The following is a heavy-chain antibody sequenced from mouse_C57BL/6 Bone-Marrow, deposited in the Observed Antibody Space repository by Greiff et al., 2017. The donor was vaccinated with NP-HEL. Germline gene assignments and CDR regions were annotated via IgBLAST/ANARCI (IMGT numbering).Heavy chain of an antibody. CDR2: IDPSDSYT. CDR1: GYTFTSYW. CDR3: ARLGYSNLFAY. V-gene: IGHV1-50*01. Sequence: VQLQQPGAELVKPGASVKLSCKASGYTFTSYWMQWVKQRPGQGLEWIGEIDPSDSYTNYNQKFKGKATLTVDTSSSTAYMQLSSLTSEDSAVYYCARLGYSNLFAYWGQGTLVTVSA. D-gene: IGHD2-5*01. J-gene: IGHJ3*01.